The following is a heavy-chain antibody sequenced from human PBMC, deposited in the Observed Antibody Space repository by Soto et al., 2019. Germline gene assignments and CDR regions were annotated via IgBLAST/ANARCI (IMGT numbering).Heavy chain of an antibody. CDR1: GGSISSSSYY. CDR3: ARQSTLQLWLRGYYYYGMDV. Sequence: SETLSLTCTVSGGSISSSSYYWGWIRQPPGKGLEWIGSIYYSGSTYYNPSLKSRVTISVDTSKNQFSLKLSSVTAADTAVYYFARQSTLQLWLRGYYYYGMDVWGQGTTVTVSS. V-gene: IGHV4-39*01. D-gene: IGHD5-18*01. J-gene: IGHJ6*02. CDR2: IYYSGST.